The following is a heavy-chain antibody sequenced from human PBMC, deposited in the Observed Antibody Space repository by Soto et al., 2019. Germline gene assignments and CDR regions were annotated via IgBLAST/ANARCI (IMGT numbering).Heavy chain of an antibody. D-gene: IGHD4-17*01. J-gene: IGHJ4*02. CDR1: GYTFTSYA. V-gene: IGHV1-3*01. Sequence: ASVKVSCKASGYTFTSYAMHWVRQAPGQRLEWMGWINAGNGNTKYSQKLQGRVTITRDTSASTAYMELSSLRSEDTAVYYCARDRGLAPGYGYSSYWGQGTLVTVSS. CDR2: INAGNGNT. CDR3: ARDRGLAPGYGYSSY.